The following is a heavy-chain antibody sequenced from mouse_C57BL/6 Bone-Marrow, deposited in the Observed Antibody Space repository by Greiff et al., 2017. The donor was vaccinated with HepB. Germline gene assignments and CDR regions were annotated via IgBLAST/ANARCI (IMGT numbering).Heavy chain of an antibody. CDR1: GFTFSDYY. D-gene: IGHD1-1*01. CDR3: ARHTTVVEDAMDY. CDR2: ISNGGGST. V-gene: IGHV5-12*01. J-gene: IGHJ4*01. Sequence: EVMLVESGGGLVQPGGSLKLSCAASGFTFSDYYMYWVRQTPEKRLEWVAYISNGGGSTYYPDTVKGRFTISRDNAKNTLYLQMSRLKSDDTAMYYCARHTTVVEDAMDYWGQGTSVTVSS.